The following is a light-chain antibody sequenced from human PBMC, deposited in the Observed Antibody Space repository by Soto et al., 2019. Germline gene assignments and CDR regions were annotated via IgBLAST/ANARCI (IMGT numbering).Light chain of an antibody. CDR2: GAS. CDR1: QSVSSSY. V-gene: IGKV3-20*01. Sequence: EIVLTQSPGTLSLSPGERATLSCRASQSVSSSYLAWYQQKPGQAPRLLIYGASRRATGIPDRFSGSGSGTYFTLTISRLEPEDFAVYYCQQDGSSPPFTFGPGTKVDIK. CDR3: QQDGSSPPFT. J-gene: IGKJ3*01.